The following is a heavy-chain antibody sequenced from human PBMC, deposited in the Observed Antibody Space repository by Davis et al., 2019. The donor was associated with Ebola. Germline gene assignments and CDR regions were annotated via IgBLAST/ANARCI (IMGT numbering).Heavy chain of an antibody. CDR1: GFTFSSYA. D-gene: IGHD2-2*01. V-gene: IGHV3-23*01. Sequence: GGSLRLSCAASGFTFSSYAMSWVRQAPGKGLEWVSAISGSGGSTYYADSVKGRFTISRDNSKNTLYLQMNSLRAEDTAVYFCARQLPYYSYGMDVWGQGTTVTVSS. CDR3: ARQLPYYSYGMDV. J-gene: IGHJ6*02. CDR2: ISGSGGST.